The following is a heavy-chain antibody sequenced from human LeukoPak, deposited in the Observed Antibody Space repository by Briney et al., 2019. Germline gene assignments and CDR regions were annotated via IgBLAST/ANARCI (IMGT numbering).Heavy chain of an antibody. CDR2: ISYSGST. J-gene: IGHJ5*02. D-gene: IGHD5-12*01. CDR3: ARGGSGYALTWFDP. V-gene: IGHV4-59*13. CDR1: GGSIGSYY. Sequence: KPSETLSLTCTVSGGSIGSYYWSWIRQPPGEGLEWIVHISYSGSTNYNPSLKCRRPISVDTSKNQFSLKLSSVTGADTAVYFCARGGSGYALTWFDPWGRGTLVTVSA.